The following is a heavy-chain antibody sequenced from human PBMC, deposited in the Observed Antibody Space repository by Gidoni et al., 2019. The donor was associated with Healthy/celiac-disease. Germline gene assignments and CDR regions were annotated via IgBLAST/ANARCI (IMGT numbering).Heavy chain of an antibody. Sequence: EVQLLESGGGLVQPGGSLRLSCAASGFTFSSYAMSWVRQAPGKGLEWVSAISGSGGSTYYADSVKGRFTISRDNSKNTLYLQMNSLRAEDTAVYYCAKDMDNASWLQLGAFDIWGQGTMVTVSS. CDR3: AKDMDNASWLQLGAFDI. D-gene: IGHD5-12*01. CDR1: GFTFSSYA. V-gene: IGHV3-23*01. CDR2: ISGSGGST. J-gene: IGHJ3*02.